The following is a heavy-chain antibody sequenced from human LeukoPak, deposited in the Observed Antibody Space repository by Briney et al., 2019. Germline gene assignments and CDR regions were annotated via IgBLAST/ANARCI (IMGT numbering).Heavy chain of an antibody. D-gene: IGHD6-13*01. CDR1: GGSISSYYW. J-gene: IGHJ5*02. V-gene: IGHV2-5*08. CDR2: IYWDDDK. Sequence: TLSLTCTVSGGSISSYYWSWIRQPPGKGLEWLALIYWDDDKRYSPSLKSRLTITKDTSKDQVVLTMTNMDPVDTATYYCAHRPASSSWYDRWFDPWGQGTLVTVSS. CDR3: AHRPASSSWYDRWFDP.